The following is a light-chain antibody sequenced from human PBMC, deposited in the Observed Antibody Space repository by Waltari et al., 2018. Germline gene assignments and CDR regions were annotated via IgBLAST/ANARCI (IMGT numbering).Light chain of an antibody. Sequence: EIVMTQSPATLSVSPGERATLSCRASQSVSSNLAWYQQKPGQAPSLLIYGASTRATGIPARFSGSGSGTEFTLTISSLQSEDFAVYYCQQYTNWRLTFGGGTKVEIK. CDR2: GAS. CDR3: QQYTNWRLT. J-gene: IGKJ4*01. V-gene: IGKV3-15*01. CDR1: QSVSSN.